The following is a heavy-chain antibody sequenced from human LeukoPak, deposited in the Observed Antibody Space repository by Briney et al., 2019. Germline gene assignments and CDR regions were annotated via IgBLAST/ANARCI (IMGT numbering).Heavy chain of an antibody. CDR1: GYTFTSYY. CDR3: ARDLIQDIVVVPAAPGAVDY. V-gene: IGHV1-46*01. J-gene: IGHJ4*02. Sequence: ASEKVSCKASGYTFTSYYMHWVRQAPGQGLEWMGIIYPSGGSTSYAQKFEGRVTMTRDTSTSTVYMELSSLRSEDTAVYYCARDLIQDIVVVPAAPGAVDYWGQGTLVTVSS. D-gene: IGHD2-2*01. CDR2: IYPSGGST.